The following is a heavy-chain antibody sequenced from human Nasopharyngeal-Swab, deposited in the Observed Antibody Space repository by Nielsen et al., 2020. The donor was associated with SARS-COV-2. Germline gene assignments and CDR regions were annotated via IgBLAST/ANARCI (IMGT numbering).Heavy chain of an antibody. CDR2: IYYSGST. V-gene: IGHV4-31*03. J-gene: IGHJ3*02. CDR3: ARGEFGGVIVLDAFDI. Sequence: LRLSCTVSGGSISSGGYYWSWIRQPPGKGLEWIGYIYYSGSTYYNPSLKSRVTISVDTSKNQFSLKLSSVTAADTAVYYCARGEFGGVIVLDAFDIWGQGTMVTVSS. CDR1: GGSISSGGYY. D-gene: IGHD3-16*02.